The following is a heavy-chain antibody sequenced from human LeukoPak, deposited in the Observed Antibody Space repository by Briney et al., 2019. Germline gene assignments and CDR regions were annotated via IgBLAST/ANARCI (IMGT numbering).Heavy chain of an antibody. CDR2: INHSGST. V-gene: IGHV4-34*01. J-gene: IGHJ4*02. CDR1: GGSFSGYY. CDR3: ARGPGAAGPFDY. Sequence: SETLSLTCAVYGGSFSGYYWSWIRQPPGKGLEWIGEINHSGSTNYNPSLKSRVTISVDTSKNQFSLKLSSVTAADTAVNYCARGPGAAGPFDYWGQGTLVTVSS. D-gene: IGHD6-13*01.